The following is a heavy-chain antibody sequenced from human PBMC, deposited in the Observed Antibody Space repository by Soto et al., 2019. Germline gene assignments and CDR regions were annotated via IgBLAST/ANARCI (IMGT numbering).Heavy chain of an antibody. CDR2: IKQDGSEK. V-gene: IGHV3-7*01. Sequence: GGSLRLSCAASGFTFSSYWMSWVRQAPGKGLEWVTNIKQDGSEKYYVDSVKGRFTISRDNAKNSLYLQMNSLRAEDTAVYYCASRVAAKRFDYWGQGTLVTVSS. CDR3: ASRVAAKRFDY. D-gene: IGHD2-15*01. CDR1: GFTFSSYW. J-gene: IGHJ4*02.